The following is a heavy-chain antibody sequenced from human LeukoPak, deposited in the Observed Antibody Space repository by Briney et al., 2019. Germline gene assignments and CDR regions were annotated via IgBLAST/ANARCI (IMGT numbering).Heavy chain of an antibody. CDR3: ARGPMVPAATIRFDP. V-gene: IGHV4-34*01. D-gene: IGHD2-2*01. CDR2: INHSGST. J-gene: IGHJ5*02. CDR1: GVSFSGYY. Sequence: AETLSLSCAVSGVSFSGYYESCIRHPPGRGLALGGEINHSGSTNYNPSLKSRVTISVDTSKNQFSLKLSSVTAADTAVYYCARGPMVPAATIRFDPWGQGTLVTVSS.